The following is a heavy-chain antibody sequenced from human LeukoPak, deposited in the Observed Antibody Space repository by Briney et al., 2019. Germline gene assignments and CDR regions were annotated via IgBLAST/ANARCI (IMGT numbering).Heavy chain of an antibody. CDR2: ISAYNGNT. CDR3: ARARYYDILTGSPYYAMDV. V-gene: IGHV1-18*01. CDR1: GYTFTSYG. Sequence: ASVKVSCKASGYTFTSYGISWVRQAPGQGLERMGWISAYNGNTNYAQKLQGRVTMTTDTSTSTAYMELRSLRSDDTAVYYCARARYYDILTGSPYYAMDVWGQGTTVTVSS. J-gene: IGHJ6*02. D-gene: IGHD3-9*01.